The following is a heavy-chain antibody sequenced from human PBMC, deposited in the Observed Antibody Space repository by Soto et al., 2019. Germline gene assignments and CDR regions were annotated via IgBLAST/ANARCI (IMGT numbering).Heavy chain of an antibody. CDR1: GFTFSSYS. J-gene: IGHJ6*02. V-gene: IGHV3-21*01. D-gene: IGHD4-4*01. Sequence: GGSLRLSCEGSGFTFSSYSINGVRQAPGKGLEWVSSISVIGDYTFYADSVKGRFTISRDNAKNSLFLQMDSLRAEDTAVYFCARDSKNRQDGMDVWGQGTTVTVSS. CDR2: ISVIGDYT. CDR3: ARDSKNRQDGMDV.